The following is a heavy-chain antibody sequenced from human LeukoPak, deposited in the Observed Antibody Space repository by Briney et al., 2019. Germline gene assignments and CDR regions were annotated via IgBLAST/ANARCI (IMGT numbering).Heavy chain of an antibody. D-gene: IGHD3-22*01. Sequence: PGGSLRLSCAASGFTFSDYYMSWIRQAPGKGLEWVSYISSSGSTIYYADSVKGRFTISRDNAENSLYLQMNSLRAEDTAVYYCAGPSTHSSGYYYWGQGTLVTVSS. CDR2: ISSSGSTI. V-gene: IGHV3-11*01. CDR3: AGPSTHSSGYYY. CDR1: GFTFSDYY. J-gene: IGHJ4*02.